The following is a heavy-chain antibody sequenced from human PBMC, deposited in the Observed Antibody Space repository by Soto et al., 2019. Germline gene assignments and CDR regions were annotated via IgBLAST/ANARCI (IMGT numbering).Heavy chain of an antibody. V-gene: IGHV3-33*01. D-gene: IGHD6-19*01. Sequence: GGSLRLSCAASGFTFSSYGMHWVRQAPGKGLEWVAVIWYDGSNKYYADSVKGRFTISRDNSKNTLYLQMNSLRAEDTAVYYCARGVLGAVTDAFDIWGQGTMVTVSS. CDR1: GFTFSSYG. J-gene: IGHJ3*02. CDR2: IWYDGSNK. CDR3: ARGVLGAVTDAFDI.